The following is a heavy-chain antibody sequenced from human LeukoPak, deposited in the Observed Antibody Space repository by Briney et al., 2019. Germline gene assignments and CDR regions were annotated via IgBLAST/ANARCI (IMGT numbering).Heavy chain of an antibody. D-gene: IGHD1-26*01. Sequence: GGSLRLSCAASGFTFSRYGMHWVRQAPGKGLEWVAVISYDGSNKYYADSVKGRFTISRDNSKNTLYLQMNSLRAEDTAVYYCARDGGYSGSYYDYWGQGTLVTVSS. CDR1: GFTFSRYG. J-gene: IGHJ4*02. CDR2: ISYDGSNK. V-gene: IGHV3-30*19. CDR3: ARDGGYSGSYYDY.